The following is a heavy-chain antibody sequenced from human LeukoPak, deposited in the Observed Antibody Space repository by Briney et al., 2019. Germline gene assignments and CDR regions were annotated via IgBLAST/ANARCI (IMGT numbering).Heavy chain of an antibody. V-gene: IGHV3-7*01. CDR3: VRDSSGSY. D-gene: IGHD3-22*01. Sequence: GGSLRLSCAASGLIFSSYWMSWVRQAPGKGLEWVANIKKDGSEKYYVDSVKGRFTISRDNAKNTLYLQMNSLRAEDTAVYYCVRDSSGSYWGQGALVTVSS. J-gene: IGHJ4*02. CDR1: GLIFSSYW. CDR2: IKKDGSEK.